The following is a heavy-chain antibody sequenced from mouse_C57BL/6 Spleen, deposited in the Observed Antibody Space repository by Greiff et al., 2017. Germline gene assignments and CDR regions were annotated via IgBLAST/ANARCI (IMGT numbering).Heavy chain of an antibody. CDR2: IDPANGNT. D-gene: IGHD2-2*01. V-gene: IGHV14-3*01. Sequence: DVQLQESVAELVRPGASVKLSCTASGFNIKNTYMPWVKQRPEQGLEWIGRIDPANGNTKYAPKFQGKATITTDTPSNTAYLQLSSLTSEDTAIYYCARERGYENYFDYWGQGTTRTVSS. CDR3: ARERGYENYFDY. J-gene: IGHJ2*01. CDR1: GFNIKNTY.